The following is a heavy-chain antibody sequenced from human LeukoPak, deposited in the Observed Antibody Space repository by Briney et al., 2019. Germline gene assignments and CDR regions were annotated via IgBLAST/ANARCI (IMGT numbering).Heavy chain of an antibody. CDR2: ISYDGSNK. CDR3: ARDPHPVGIVVVPADPGYYYYGMDV. D-gene: IGHD2-2*03. CDR1: GFTFSSYG. V-gene: IGHV3-30*03. J-gene: IGHJ6*02. Sequence: HPGGSLRLSCAASGFTFSSYGMHWVRQAPGKGLEWVAVISYDGSNKYYADSVKGRFTISRDNSKNTLYLQMNSLRAEDTAVYYCARDPHPVGIVVVPADPGYYYYGMDVWGQGTTVTVSS.